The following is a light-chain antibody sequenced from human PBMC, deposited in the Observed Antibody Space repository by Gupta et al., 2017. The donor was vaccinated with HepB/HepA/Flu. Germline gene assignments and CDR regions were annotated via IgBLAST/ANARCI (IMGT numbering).Light chain of an antibody. V-gene: IGKV1-39*01. J-gene: IGKJ1*01. CDR1: QSINSY. CDR2: AAS. CDR3: QQTYSTPRT. Sequence: DIQMTQSPSSLSASGGDRVTITCRANQSINSYLNWYKQKPQKATKLLIYAASSLQSGVPSRFSSSGSGTDFTLTISSLQPEDFATYCYQQTYSTPRTFGRGTKVEIK.